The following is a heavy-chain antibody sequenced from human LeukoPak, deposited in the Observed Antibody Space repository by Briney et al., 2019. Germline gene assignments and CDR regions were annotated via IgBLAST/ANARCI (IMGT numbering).Heavy chain of an antibody. CDR2: INHSGST. Sequence: SETLSLTCAVYGGSFSGYYWSWIRQPPGKGLEWIGEINHSGSTNYNPSLKSRVTISVDTSKNQFSLKLSSVTAADTAVYYCARWERGAAGDFDYWGQGTLVTVSS. CDR3: ARWERGAAGDFDY. J-gene: IGHJ4*02. CDR1: GGSFSGYY. D-gene: IGHD6-13*01. V-gene: IGHV4-34*01.